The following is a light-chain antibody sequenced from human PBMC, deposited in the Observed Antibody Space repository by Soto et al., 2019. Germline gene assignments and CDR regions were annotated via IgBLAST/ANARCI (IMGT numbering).Light chain of an antibody. J-gene: IGLJ2*01. CDR1: SGHSSYA. CDR3: QTWGTGIVV. Sequence: QSVLTQSPSASASLGASVKLTCTLSSGHSSYAIAWHQQQPDKGPRYLMKLNDDGSHTKGDGIPDRFSGSSSGTGRYLTISSLQSEDEADYYCQTWGTGIVVFGGGTKLTVL. CDR2: LNDDGSH. V-gene: IGLV4-69*01.